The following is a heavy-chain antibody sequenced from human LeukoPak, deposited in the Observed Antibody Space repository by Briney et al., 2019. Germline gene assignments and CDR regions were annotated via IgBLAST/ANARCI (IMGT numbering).Heavy chain of an antibody. Sequence: SETLSLTCTVSGYSISSAYCWGWIRQAPVKGLEWIGSIDHSGRTYYNPFLKSRVTISADTSKNQFSLKLSSVTAADTAVYYCARHNTGSYSVVGFDYWGQGTLVTVSS. CDR1: GYSISSAYC. J-gene: IGHJ4*02. CDR2: IDHSGRT. V-gene: IGHV4-38-2*02. D-gene: IGHD1-26*01. CDR3: ARHNTGSYSVVGFDY.